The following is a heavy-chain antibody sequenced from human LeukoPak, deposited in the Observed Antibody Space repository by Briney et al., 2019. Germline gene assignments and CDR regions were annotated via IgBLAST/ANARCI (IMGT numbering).Heavy chain of an antibody. J-gene: IGHJ1*01. Sequence: SETLSLTCAVYGGSFSGYYWSWIRQPPGKGLEWIGEINHSGSTNYNPSLKSRVTISVDTSKNQFPLKLSSVTAADTAVYYCARGDSSWYTYEYFQHWGQGTLVTVSS. D-gene: IGHD6-13*01. V-gene: IGHV4-34*01. CDR2: INHSGST. CDR1: GGSFSGYY. CDR3: ARGDSSWYTYEYFQH.